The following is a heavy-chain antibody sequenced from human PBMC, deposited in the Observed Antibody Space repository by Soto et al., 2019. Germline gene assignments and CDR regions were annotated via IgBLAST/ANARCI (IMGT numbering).Heavy chain of an antibody. CDR3: ARDLEGTGSLDY. V-gene: IGHV1-69*13. Sequence: SVKVSCXASGYTFTSYFMHWVRQAPGQGLEWMGGIIPIFGTANYAQKFQGRVTITADESTSTAYMELSSLRSEDTAVYYCARDLEGTGSLDYWGQGTLVTVSS. CDR2: IIPIFGTA. CDR1: GYTFTSYF. J-gene: IGHJ4*02. D-gene: IGHD3-9*01.